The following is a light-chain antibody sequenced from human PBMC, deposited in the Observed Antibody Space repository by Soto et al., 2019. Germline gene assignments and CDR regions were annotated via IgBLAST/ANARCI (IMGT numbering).Light chain of an antibody. CDR1: QSVSSY. CDR2: DTS. CDR3: QQRSNWPPLT. Sequence: EIVLTQSPSTLSLSPGERATLSCRASQSVSSYLAWYQQKPGQSPRLLIYDTSNRATGIPARFSGSGSGTDFTITISNLEPEDFAVYYCQQRSNWPPLTFGGGTKVEIK. J-gene: IGKJ4*01. V-gene: IGKV3-11*01.